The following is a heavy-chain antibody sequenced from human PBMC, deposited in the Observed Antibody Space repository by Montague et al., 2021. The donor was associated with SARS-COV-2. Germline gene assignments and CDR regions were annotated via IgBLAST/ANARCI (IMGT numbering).Heavy chain of an antibody. Sequence: SLRLSCAASGFTFSSYSMNWVRQAPGKGLEWVSSISSSSYIYYADSVKDRFTISRDNAKNSLYLQMNSLRAEDTAVYYCARSTYYYDSSGSCYFDYWGQGTLVTVSS. J-gene: IGHJ4*02. D-gene: IGHD3-22*01. V-gene: IGHV3-21*01. CDR3: ARSTYYYDSSGSCYFDY. CDR1: GFTFSSYS. CDR2: ISSSSYI.